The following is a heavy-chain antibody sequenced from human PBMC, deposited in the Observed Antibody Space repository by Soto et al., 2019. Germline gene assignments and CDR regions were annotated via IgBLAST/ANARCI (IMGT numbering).Heavy chain of an antibody. CDR3: AGDRDSSGLPYCDR. CDR1: GFTFSSYS. V-gene: IGHV3-48*02. CDR2: ISSSSSTI. J-gene: IGHJ4*02. D-gene: IGHD6-25*01. Sequence: EVQLVESGGGLVQPGGSLRLSCAASGFTFSSYSMNWVRQAPGKGLEWVSYISSSSSTIYYADSVKGRFTISRDNAKNPLYLQMNSLRDKDTAVYYWAGDRDSSGLPYCDRWGQGALVTVSS.